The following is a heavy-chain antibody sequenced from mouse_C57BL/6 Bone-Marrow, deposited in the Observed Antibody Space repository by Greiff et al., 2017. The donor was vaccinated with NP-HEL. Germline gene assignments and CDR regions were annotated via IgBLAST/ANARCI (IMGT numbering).Heavy chain of an antibody. CDR3: ARDRITTVVGAMDD. V-gene: IGHV5-4*01. D-gene: IGHD1-1*01. CDR1: GFTFSSYA. CDR2: ISDGGSYT. J-gene: IGHJ4*01. Sequence: EVKVVESGGGLVKPGGSLKLSCAASGFTFSSYAMSWVRQTPEKRLEWVATISDGGSYTYYPDNVKGRFTISRDNAKNNLYQQMSHLKSEDTAMYYCARDRITTVVGAMDDWGQGTSVTVSS.